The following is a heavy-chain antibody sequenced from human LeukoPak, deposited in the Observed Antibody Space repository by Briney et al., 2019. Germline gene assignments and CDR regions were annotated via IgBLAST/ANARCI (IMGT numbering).Heavy chain of an antibody. CDR1: GGSISSGGYY. V-gene: IGHV4-31*03. D-gene: IGHD3-22*01. J-gene: IGHJ4*02. Sequence: SQTLSLTCTVSGGSISSGGYYWSWIRQHPGKGLGGIGYIYYSGSTYYNPSLKSRVTISVDTSKNQFSLKLSSVTAADTAVYYCARLSYDSSGYLDYWGQGTLVTVSS. CDR3: ARLSYDSSGYLDY. CDR2: IYYSGST.